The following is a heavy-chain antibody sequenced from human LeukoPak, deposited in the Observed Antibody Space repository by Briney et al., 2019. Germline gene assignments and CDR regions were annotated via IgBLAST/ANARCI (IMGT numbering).Heavy chain of an antibody. J-gene: IGHJ6*03. D-gene: IGHD4-17*01. Sequence: SVKVSCKASGGTFSSYAISWVRQAPGQGLEWMGGIIPIFGTANYAQKFQGRVTITTDESTSTAYMELSGLRSEDTAVYYCARARMTTGYYYYYMDVWGKGTTVTVSS. CDR3: ARARMTTGYYYYYMDV. CDR1: GGTFSSYA. V-gene: IGHV1-69*05. CDR2: IIPIFGTA.